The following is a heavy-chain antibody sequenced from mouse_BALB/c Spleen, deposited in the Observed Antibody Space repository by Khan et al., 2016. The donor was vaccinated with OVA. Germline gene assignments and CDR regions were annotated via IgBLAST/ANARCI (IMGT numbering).Heavy chain of an antibody. V-gene: IGHV2-9*02. CDR1: GFSLTSYG. D-gene: IGHD2-3*01. CDR3: ARGDGYYEDAMDY. J-gene: IGHJ4*01. Sequence: QVQLKESGPGLVAPSQSLSITCTVSGFSLTSYGVHWVRQPPGKGLEWLGVIWAGGSTYYNSALMSRLSISKDNSKSQVFLKMNSLQTDDTAMYCCARGDGYYEDAMDYWGQGTSVTVSS. CDR2: IWAGGST.